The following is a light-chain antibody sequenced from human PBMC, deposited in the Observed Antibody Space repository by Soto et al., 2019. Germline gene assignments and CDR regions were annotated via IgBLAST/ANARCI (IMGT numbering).Light chain of an antibody. CDR3: SSYAGSSNYV. CDR1: SSDVVGYNY. V-gene: IGLV2-8*01. J-gene: IGLJ1*01. CDR2: GVD. Sequence: QSVLTQPPSASGSPGQSVTISCTGTSSDVVGYNYVSWYQQHPDKAPKLIIDGVDKRPSGVPDRFSGSTSGNTASLTVSGLQADDEADYYCSSYAGSSNYVFGTGTKLTVL.